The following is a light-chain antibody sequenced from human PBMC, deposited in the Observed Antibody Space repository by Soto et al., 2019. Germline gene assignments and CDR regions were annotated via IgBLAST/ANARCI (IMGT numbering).Light chain of an antibody. CDR1: SSDVGSYNL. V-gene: IGLV2-23*01. CDR3: CSYAGSSTLV. J-gene: IGLJ3*02. CDR2: EDT. Sequence: SVLTQPASVSGSPGQSITISCTGTSSDVGSYNLVSWYQQHPGKAPKVVIYEDTKRPSGVSNHFSGSKSGNTASLTISGLQAEDEADYYCCSYAGSSTLVFGGGTQLTVL.